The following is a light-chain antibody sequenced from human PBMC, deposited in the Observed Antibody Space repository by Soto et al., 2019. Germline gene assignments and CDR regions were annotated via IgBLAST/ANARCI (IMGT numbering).Light chain of an antibody. CDR1: QSLLHSDGLTY. J-gene: IGKJ5*01. CDR2: EVS. V-gene: IGKV2D-29*01. CDR3: MQSLQLPLT. Sequence: DILMSQTPLSLSVTPGQPASISCKSSQSLLHSDGLTYLSWYLQKPCQPPLLLIYEVSIRVSGVPDRFSGSWSGTYFTLRISRGEAEEIGVYYCMQSLQLPLTFGQGTSLDIK.